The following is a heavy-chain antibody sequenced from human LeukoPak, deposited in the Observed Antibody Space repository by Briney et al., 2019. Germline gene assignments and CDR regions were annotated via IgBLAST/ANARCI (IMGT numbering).Heavy chain of an antibody. CDR2: IYYSGNT. D-gene: IGHD4/OR15-4a*01. J-gene: IGHJ4*01. Sequence: SETLSLTCTVSGGSISGYSWSWIRQPPGTGLEWIGYIYYSGNTNYTPSLKRRVTISVDTSKNQFSLKLSSVTAADTAVYYCARIVAYDYGYIDYWGHGTLVTVSS. CDR3: ARIVAYDYGYIDY. V-gene: IGHV4-59*01. CDR1: GGSISGYS.